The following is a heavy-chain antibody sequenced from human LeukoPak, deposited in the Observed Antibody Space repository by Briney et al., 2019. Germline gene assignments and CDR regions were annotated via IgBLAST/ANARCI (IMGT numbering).Heavy chain of an antibody. CDR1: GYTFTSYD. CDR3: AEGFLGYYYMDV. D-gene: IGHD3-3*01. CDR2: MNPNSGNT. J-gene: IGHJ6*03. V-gene: IGHV1-8*01. Sequence: GASVKVSCKASGYTFTSYDINWVRQATGQGLEWMGWMNPNSGNTGYAQKFQGRVTMTRNTSISTAYMELSSLRSEDTAVYYCAEGFLGYYYMDVWGKGTTVTVSS.